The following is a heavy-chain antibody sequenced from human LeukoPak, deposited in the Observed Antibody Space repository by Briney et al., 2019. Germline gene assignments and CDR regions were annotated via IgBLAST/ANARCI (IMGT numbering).Heavy chain of an antibody. D-gene: IGHD6-13*01. CDR1: GGSISSGGYY. CDR2: IYYSGST. J-gene: IGHJ3*02. V-gene: IGHV4-31*03. Sequence: SETLSLTCTVSGGSISSGGYYWSWIRQHPGKGLEWIGYIYYSGSTYYNPSLKSRVTISVDTSKNQFSLKLSSVTAADTAVYYCAETLSSSYDAFDIWGQGTMVTVSS. CDR3: AETLSSSYDAFDI.